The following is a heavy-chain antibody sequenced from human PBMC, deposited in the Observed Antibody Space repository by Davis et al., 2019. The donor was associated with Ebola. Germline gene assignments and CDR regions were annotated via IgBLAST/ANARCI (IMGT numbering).Heavy chain of an antibody. V-gene: IGHV1-8*01. Sequence: ASVKVSCKASGYTFTSYDINWVRQATGQGLEWMGWMNPSSGNTGYAQKFQGRVTMTRNTSISTAYMELSSLRSEDTAVYYCARAGLLWFGELLFHYYYGMDVWGKGTTVTVSS. D-gene: IGHD3-10*01. CDR1: GYTFTSYD. CDR2: MNPSSGNT. J-gene: IGHJ6*04. CDR3: ARAGLLWFGELLFHYYYGMDV.